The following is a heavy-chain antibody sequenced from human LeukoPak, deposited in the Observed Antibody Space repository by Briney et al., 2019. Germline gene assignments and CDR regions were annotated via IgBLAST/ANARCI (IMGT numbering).Heavy chain of an antibody. V-gene: IGHV3-7*03. D-gene: IGHD5-18*01. J-gene: IGHJ4*02. CDR2: MNQDGSEK. CDR1: GFTFNNYW. Sequence: GGSLRLSCTASGFTFNNYWMSWVRQAPGKGLEWVANMNQDGSEKYYVDSVKGRFTISRDNAMSSLYLQMNSLRAEDTAVYYCARRAGYSIFDNWGQGSLVTVSS. CDR3: ARRAGYSIFDN.